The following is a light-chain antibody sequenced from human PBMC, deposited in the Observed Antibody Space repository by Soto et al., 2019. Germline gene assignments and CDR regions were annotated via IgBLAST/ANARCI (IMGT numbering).Light chain of an antibody. Sequence: DIQMTQSPSSLSASVGDSVTITCQASQDISKYLSWYQQKPGKAPNLLIYDASNLQTGVPSRFSGSRSGTDFTFTISSLQPEDVATYYCQQYDDLPLTFGGGTKVEIK. J-gene: IGKJ4*01. CDR3: QQYDDLPLT. CDR2: DAS. V-gene: IGKV1-33*01. CDR1: QDISKY.